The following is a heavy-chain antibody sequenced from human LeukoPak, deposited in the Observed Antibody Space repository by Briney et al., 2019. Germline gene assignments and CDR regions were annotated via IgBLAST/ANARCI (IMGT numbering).Heavy chain of an antibody. CDR3: AKIRLEESATGY. CDR2: IGGSGATT. V-gene: IGHV3-23*01. D-gene: IGHD2-15*01. Sequence: GGSLRLSCAASGFSFSAYGMNWVRQAPGKGLEWVSAIGGSGATTYYADSVRGRFTISRDNSKNTMYLQMSSLRAEDTAVYYCAKIRLEESATGYWGQGTLVAVSS. CDR1: GFSFSAYG. J-gene: IGHJ4*02.